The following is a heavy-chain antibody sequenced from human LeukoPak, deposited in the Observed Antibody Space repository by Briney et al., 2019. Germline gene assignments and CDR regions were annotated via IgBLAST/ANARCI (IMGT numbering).Heavy chain of an antibody. D-gene: IGHD3-10*01. V-gene: IGHV3-30*03. CDR3: ARESGLGELFPYAFDI. CDR1: GFTFSSYG. CDR2: ISYDGSNK. Sequence: GGSLRLSCAASGFTFSSYGMHWVRQAPGKGLEWVSVISYDGSNKYYADSVKGRFTISRDNSKNTLYLQMNSLRAEDTAVYYCARESGLGELFPYAFDIWGQGTVVTVSS. J-gene: IGHJ3*02.